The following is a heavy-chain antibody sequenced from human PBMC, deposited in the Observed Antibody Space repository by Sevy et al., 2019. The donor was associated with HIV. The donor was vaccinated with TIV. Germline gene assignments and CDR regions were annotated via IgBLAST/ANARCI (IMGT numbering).Heavy chain of an antibody. CDR1: SASFSAYY. Sequence: SQTLSLTCTVSSASFSAYYWSWIRQPAGKGLEWIGRDSTSGSTNYNPSLKSRVTMSLDTSKNHFSLKLSPVTAADTAIYYCARDDLVVGGGSNWFDPWGQGALVTVSS. CDR3: ARDDLVVGGGSNWFDP. V-gene: IGHV4-4*07. J-gene: IGHJ5*02. D-gene: IGHD3-10*01. CDR2: DSTSGST.